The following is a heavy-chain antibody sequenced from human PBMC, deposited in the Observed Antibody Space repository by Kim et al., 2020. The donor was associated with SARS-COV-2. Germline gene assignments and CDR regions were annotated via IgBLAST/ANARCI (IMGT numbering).Heavy chain of an antibody. V-gene: IGHV4-34*01. Sequence: SETLSLTCAVYGGSFSGYYWSWIRQPPGKGLEWIGEINHSGSTNYNPSLKSRVTISVDTSKNQFSLKLSSVTAADTAVYYCARALSYYYDSSGYYYFDYWGLGTLVTVSS. J-gene: IGHJ4*02. CDR3: ARALSYYYDSSGYYYFDY. CDR1: GGSFSGYY. D-gene: IGHD3-22*01. CDR2: INHSGST.